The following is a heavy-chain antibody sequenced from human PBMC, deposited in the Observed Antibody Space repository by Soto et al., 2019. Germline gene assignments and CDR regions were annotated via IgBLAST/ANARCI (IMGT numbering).Heavy chain of an antibody. CDR1: GGSINTFY. J-gene: IGHJ4*02. Sequence: PSEALSVTCTFSGGSINTFYWSWVRQPAGKGLEWIGRIFSSGSTSFNPSLESRVAMSVDTSKNHFSLNLSSVTAADMAVYYCAREGSYSAYNFAHGIQLWSFDFWGQGALVTVSS. V-gene: IGHV4-4*07. CDR2: IFSSGST. D-gene: IGHD5-12*01. CDR3: AREGSYSAYNFAHGIQLWSFDF.